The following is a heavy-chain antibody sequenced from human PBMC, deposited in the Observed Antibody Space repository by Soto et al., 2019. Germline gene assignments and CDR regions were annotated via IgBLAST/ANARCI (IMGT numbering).Heavy chain of an antibody. CDR2: IYHSGST. Sequence: SETLSLTCAVSGGSISSSNWWSWVRQPPGKGLEWIGEIYHSGSTNYNPSLKSRVTISVDKSKNQFSLEVMSVTAADTAVYYCAREEYCSGATCYSGGKFDTWGPGILVTVSS. D-gene: IGHD2-15*01. J-gene: IGHJ5*02. CDR1: GGSISSSNW. V-gene: IGHV4-4*02. CDR3: AREEYCSGATCYSGGKFDT.